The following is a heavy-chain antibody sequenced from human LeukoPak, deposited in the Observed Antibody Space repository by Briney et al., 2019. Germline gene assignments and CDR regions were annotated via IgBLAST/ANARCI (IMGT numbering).Heavy chain of an antibody. CDR3: AKNGGSQCYSHLDS. V-gene: IGHV3-23*01. J-gene: IGHJ4*02. D-gene: IGHD2-15*01. CDR1: GFTFSSYA. Sequence: GGSLRLSCAASGFTFSSYAMSWVRQAPGKGLEWVSGTSGSGVSTYYAGSVKGRFTISRDNSKNTLYLQMNSLRVEDTAVYYCAKNGGSQCYSHLDSWGQGTLVTVSS. CDR2: TSGSGVST.